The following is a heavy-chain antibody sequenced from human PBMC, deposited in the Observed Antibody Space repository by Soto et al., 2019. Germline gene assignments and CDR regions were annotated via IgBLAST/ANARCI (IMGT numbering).Heavy chain of an antibody. CDR1: GFTFSSYW. J-gene: IGHJ4*02. CDR3: ARVGVGYCSGGSCYSELDY. D-gene: IGHD2-15*01. V-gene: IGHV3-74*01. CDR2: INSDGGST. Sequence: GGSLRLSCAASGFTFSSYWMHWVRQAPGKGLVWVSRINSDGGSTSYADSVKGRFTISRDNAKNTLYLQMNSLRAEDTAVYYCARVGVGYCSGGSCYSELDYWGQGTLVTVSS.